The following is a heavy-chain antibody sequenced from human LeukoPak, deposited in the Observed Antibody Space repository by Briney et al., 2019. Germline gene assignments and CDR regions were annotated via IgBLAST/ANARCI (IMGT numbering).Heavy chain of an antibody. CDR1: GFTFSSYS. J-gene: IGHJ4*02. CDR2: ISSSISYI. D-gene: IGHD3-10*01. Sequence: PGGCLRLSCAASGFTFSSYSMNWVRQAPGKGLEWVSSISSSISYIYYADSVKGRFTISRDNAKNSLYLQMNSLRAEDTAVYYCARDGDYYGSGSYYPLDYWGQGTLVTVSS. V-gene: IGHV3-21*01. CDR3: ARDGDYYGSGSYYPLDY.